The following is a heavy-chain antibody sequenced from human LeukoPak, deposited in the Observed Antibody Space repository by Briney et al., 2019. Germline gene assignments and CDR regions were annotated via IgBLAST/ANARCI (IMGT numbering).Heavy chain of an antibody. J-gene: IGHJ4*02. D-gene: IGHD1-1*01. CDR2: IYHRGST. CDR3: ASGTAGGGYFDY. CDR1: GGSISSGGYY. Sequence: KPSETLSLTCTVSGGSISSGGYYWSWIRQPPGKGLEWIGYIYHRGSTNYNPSLKSRVTISVDRSKNQFSLKLSSVTAADTAVYYCASGTAGGGYFDYWGQGTLVTVSS. V-gene: IGHV4-30-2*01.